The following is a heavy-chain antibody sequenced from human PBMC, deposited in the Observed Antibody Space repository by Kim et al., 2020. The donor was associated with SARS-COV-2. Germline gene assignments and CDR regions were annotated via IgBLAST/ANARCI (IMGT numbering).Heavy chain of an antibody. D-gene: IGHD2-2*01. Sequence: ASVKVSCKASGYTFTSYAMHWVRQAPGQRLEWMGWINAGNGNTKYSQKFQGRVTITRDTSASTAYMELSSLRSEDTAVYYCVRSYQLLHDWFDPWGQGTLVTVSS. V-gene: IGHV1-3*01. CDR3: VRSYQLLHDWFDP. CDR1: GYTFTSYA. J-gene: IGHJ5*02. CDR2: INAGNGNT.